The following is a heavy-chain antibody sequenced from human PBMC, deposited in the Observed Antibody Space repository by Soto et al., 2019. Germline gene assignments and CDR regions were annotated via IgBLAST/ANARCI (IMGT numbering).Heavy chain of an antibody. J-gene: IGHJ5*02. D-gene: IGHD4-17*01. V-gene: IGHV3-23*01. CDR3: AKEAISGDGIWLEQS. CDR2: MIGLSGRT. Sequence: GGSLRLPCFPSGFTFSDYAMIWFRQAPGKGLEWVSGMIGLSGRTYYADSVKGRFTISRDTSKKTLYLQMDNLRVDDTDVYKCAKEAISGDGIWLEQSWGQGTLGTVSS. CDR1: GFTFSDYA.